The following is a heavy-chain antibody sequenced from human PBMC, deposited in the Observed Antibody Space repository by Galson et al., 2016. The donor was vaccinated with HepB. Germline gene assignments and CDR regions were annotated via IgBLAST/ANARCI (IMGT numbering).Heavy chain of an antibody. V-gene: IGHV3-7*01. D-gene: IGHD1-20*01. J-gene: IGHJ5*02. CDR1: GFTFSSYW. CDR3: AAYLGITGTVFDP. Sequence: SLRLSCAASGFTFSSYWMTWVRQAPGKGLEWVANIKKDGSEKYYVDSVKGRFTISRDNSMNSLYLQMHSLRAEDTAVYYCAAYLGITGTVFDPWGHGTLVTVSS. CDR2: IKKDGSEK.